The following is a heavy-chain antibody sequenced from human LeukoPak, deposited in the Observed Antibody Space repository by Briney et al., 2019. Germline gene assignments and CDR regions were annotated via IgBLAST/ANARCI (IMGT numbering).Heavy chain of an antibody. CDR3: AKGPIFDDYGDPANFDH. V-gene: IGHV3-30*18. D-gene: IGHD4-17*01. CDR1: GFTFSSYG. J-gene: IGHJ4*02. CDR2: ISYDGSNK. Sequence: PGGSLRLSCAASGFTFSSYGMHWVRQAPGKGLEWVAVISYDGSNKYYADSVKGRFTISRDNSKNTLYLQMNSLRAEDTAVYYCAKGPIFDDYGDPANFDHWGQGTLVTVSS.